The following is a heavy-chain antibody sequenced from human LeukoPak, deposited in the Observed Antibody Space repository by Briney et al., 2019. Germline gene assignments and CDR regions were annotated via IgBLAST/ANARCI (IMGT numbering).Heavy chain of an antibody. D-gene: IGHD3-10*01. CDR2: IYHSGGA. V-gene: IGHV4-59*02. CDR1: GASVSSYY. Sequence: SETLSLTCSVSGASVSSYYYNWIRQSPGKPLEWIGYIYHSGGANYNPSLSSRVTISVDTSKNHFSLRLNSVTAADTAVYYCARGRGSGNYYKSVLEDWGQGTLVTVSA. J-gene: IGHJ4*02. CDR3: ARGRGSGNYYKSVLED.